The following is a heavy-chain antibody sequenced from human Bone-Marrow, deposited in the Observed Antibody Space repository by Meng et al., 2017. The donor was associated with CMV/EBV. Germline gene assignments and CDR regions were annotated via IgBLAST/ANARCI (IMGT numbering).Heavy chain of an antibody. CDR3: ARVGSKGRAWFDP. CDR2: TYYRFKWYN. Sequence: GVSVSWNSAAWNWSRQSTSRGREWLGRTYYRFKWYNDYAVSTTGRITINPDTSKNQFTPQLNSVIPEDTAVYYCARVGSKGRAWFDPWGQGTLVTVSS. V-gene: IGHV6-1*01. CDR1: GVSVSWNSAA. D-gene: IGHD3-10*01. J-gene: IGHJ5*02.